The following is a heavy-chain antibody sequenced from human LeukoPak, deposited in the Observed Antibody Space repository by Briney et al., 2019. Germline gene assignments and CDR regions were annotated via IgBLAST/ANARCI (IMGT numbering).Heavy chain of an antibody. CDR2: IYSGGST. V-gene: IGHV3-53*01. CDR1: EFTVSSNY. CDR3: ARDQRRYRYCSGGSCYSWGSNFDY. Sequence: GGSLRLSCAASEFTVSSNYMSWVRQAPGKGLEWVSVIYSGGSTYYADSVKGRFTISRDNSKNTLYLQMNSLRAEDTAVYYCARDQRRYRYCSGGSCYSWGSNFDYWGQGTLVTVSS. D-gene: IGHD2-15*01. J-gene: IGHJ4*02.